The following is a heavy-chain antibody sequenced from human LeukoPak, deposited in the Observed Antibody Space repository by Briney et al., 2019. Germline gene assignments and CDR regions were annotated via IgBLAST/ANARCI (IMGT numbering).Heavy chain of an antibody. V-gene: IGHV3-23*01. D-gene: IGHD2-21*02. Sequence: GESLRLSCVASGFTFTDHPMNWVRQAPGKGLEWISYIGGDGIAFYADSVKGRFTASRDNSKNTLYLQMNSLRAEDTAVYYCAKSSRSYCGGDCYPDFDYWGQGTLVTVSS. J-gene: IGHJ4*02. CDR3: AKSSRSYCGGDCYPDFDY. CDR1: GFTFTDHP. CDR2: IGGDGIA.